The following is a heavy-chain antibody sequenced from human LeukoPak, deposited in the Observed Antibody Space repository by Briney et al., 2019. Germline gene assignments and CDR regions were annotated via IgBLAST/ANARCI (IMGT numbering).Heavy chain of an antibody. CDR2: ISGSGGST. CDR3: EKEKGPKREPFES. CDR1: GFTFSSYA. J-gene: IGHJ4*02. D-gene: IGHD1-26*01. Sequence: GGALRLSCAASGFTFSSYAMSGVGQAPGRGLEGVSSISGSGGSTYNADSVKGRFTISRDSSKNTLYLQMNSLRAEDTAVYYCEKEKGPKREPFESWGQGTLVTVSS. V-gene: IGHV3-23*01.